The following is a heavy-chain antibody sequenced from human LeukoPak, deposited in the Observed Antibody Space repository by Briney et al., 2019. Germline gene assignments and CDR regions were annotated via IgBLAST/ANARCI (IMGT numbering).Heavy chain of an antibody. Sequence: GGSLRLSCAASGFTFSSYGMNWVRQAPGKGLEWVSYIGTSSSTIYYADSVKGRFTISRDNAKNSLYLQMNGLRDEDTAVYYCASESTGWSVGPDYWGQGTLVTVSS. CDR1: GFTFSSYG. CDR3: ASESTGWSVGPDY. V-gene: IGHV3-48*02. D-gene: IGHD6-19*01. CDR2: IGTSSSTI. J-gene: IGHJ4*02.